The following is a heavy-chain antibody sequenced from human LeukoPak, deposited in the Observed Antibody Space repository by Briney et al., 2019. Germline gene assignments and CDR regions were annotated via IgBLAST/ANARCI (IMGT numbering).Heavy chain of an antibody. J-gene: IGHJ4*02. CDR3: VRKLGEYYFDY. CDR2: ISGSGGST. CDR1: GFTFSSYA. Sequence: GGSLRLSCAASGFTFSSYAMSWVRQAPGKGLEWVSAISGSGGSTYYADSVKGRFTISRDNSKNTLYLQMNSLRAEDTAVYYCVRKLGEYYFDYWGQGTLVTVSS. V-gene: IGHV3-23*01. D-gene: IGHD4-23*01.